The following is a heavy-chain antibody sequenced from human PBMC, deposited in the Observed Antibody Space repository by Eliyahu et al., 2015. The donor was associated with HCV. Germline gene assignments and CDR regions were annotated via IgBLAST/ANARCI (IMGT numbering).Heavy chain of an antibody. CDR2: VKGGGSTP. V-gene: IGHV3-23*01. CDR1: GXTFSDYA. CDR3: AKYSKSYGNDAIDF. J-gene: IGHJ4*02. Sequence: EVQLLDSGGGLVQPGGXXXLSXXAXGXTFSDYAMSWVRQAPGXGPEWVSHVKGGGSTPYYLDSVKGRFTISRDNSKNTLYLQMSSLRVEDTAIYYCAKYSKSYGNDAIDFWGQGTLVTVSS. D-gene: IGHD6-13*01.